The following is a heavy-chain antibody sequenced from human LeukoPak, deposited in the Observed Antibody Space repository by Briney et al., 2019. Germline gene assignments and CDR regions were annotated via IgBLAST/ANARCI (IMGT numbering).Heavy chain of an antibody. CDR3: AKDFWAPPFYCSGGSCYVFDY. V-gene: IGHV3-74*01. CDR1: GFTFSNYW. J-gene: IGHJ4*02. D-gene: IGHD2-15*01. Sequence: GGSLRLSCAASGFTFSNYWTHWVRQAPGKGLVWVSRINSDGSRTSYADSVKGRFTISRDNAKNTLNLLMNSLRAEDTAVYYCAKDFWAPPFYCSGGSCYVFDYWGQGTLVTVSS. CDR2: INSDGSRT.